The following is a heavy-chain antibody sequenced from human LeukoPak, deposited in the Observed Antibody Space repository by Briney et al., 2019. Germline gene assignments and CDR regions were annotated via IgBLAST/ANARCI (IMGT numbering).Heavy chain of an antibody. CDR1: GGSISSYY. D-gene: IGHD4-11*01. Sequence: SETLSLTCTVSGGSISSYYWSWIRQPPGKGLEWIGYIYYSGSTEYNPSLKSRVTISVDTSKNQFSLKLSSVTAADTAVYFCARHAPMTTYDYWGQGTLVTVSS. V-gene: IGHV4-59*08. CDR2: IYYSGST. CDR3: ARHAPMTTYDY. J-gene: IGHJ4*02.